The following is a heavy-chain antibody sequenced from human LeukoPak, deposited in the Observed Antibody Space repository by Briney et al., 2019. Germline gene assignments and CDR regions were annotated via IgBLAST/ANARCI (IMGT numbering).Heavy chain of an antibody. J-gene: IGHJ5*02. CDR2: ISGSGGST. Sequence: GGSLRLSCAASGFTFSSYAMSWVRQAPGKGLEWVSSISGSGGSTYYADSVKGRFTISRDNSKNTLYLQMNSLRAEDTAVYYCAKLRLVGYCSSTSCFGNLGPWGQGTLVTVSS. D-gene: IGHD2-2*01. CDR3: AKLRLVGYCSSTSCFGNLGP. V-gene: IGHV3-23*01. CDR1: GFTFSSYA.